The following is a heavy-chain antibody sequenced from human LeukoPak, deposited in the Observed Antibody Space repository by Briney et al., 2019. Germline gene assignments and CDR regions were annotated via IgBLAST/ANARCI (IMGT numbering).Heavy chain of an antibody. D-gene: IGHD2-21*02. CDR3: ARRGAYCGGDCYYFDY. CDR2: IYYSGST. V-gene: IGHV4-59*01. CDR1: GDSISSYF. Sequence: PSETLSLTCSVSGDSISSYFWAWIRQPPGKGLEWIGDIYYSGSTNYNPSLKSRVTISVDTSKNQFSLKLSSVTAADTAVYYCARRGAYCGGDCYYFDYWGQGTLVTVSS. J-gene: IGHJ4*02.